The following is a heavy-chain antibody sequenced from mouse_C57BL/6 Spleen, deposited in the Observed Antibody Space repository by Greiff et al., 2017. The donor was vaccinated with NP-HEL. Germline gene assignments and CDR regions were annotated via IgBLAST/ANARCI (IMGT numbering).Heavy chain of an antibody. J-gene: IGHJ4*01. D-gene: IGHD2-3*01. Sequence: EVQLQQSGPELVKPGASVKISCKASGYTFTDYYMNWVKQSHGKSLEWIGDINPNNGGTSYNQKFKGKATLTVDKSSSTAYMELRSLTSEDSAVYYCARSGGYSPYYAMDYWGQGTSVTVSS. CDR1: GYTFTDYY. CDR2: INPNNGGT. CDR3: ARSGGYSPYYAMDY. V-gene: IGHV1-26*01.